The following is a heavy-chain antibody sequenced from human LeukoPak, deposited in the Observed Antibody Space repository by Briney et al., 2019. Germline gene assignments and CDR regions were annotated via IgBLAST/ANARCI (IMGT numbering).Heavy chain of an antibody. D-gene: IGHD1-7*01. CDR3: ARDPSTGTTGFGYYYYGMDV. J-gene: IGHJ6*02. V-gene: IGHV3-30-3*01. Sequence: GGSLRLSCAASGFTFSSYAMHWVRQAPGKGLEWVAVISYDGSNKYYADSVKGRFTISRDNSKNTLYLQMNSLRAEDTAVYYCARDPSTGTTGFGYYYYGMDVWGQGTTVTVSS. CDR1: GFTFSSYA. CDR2: ISYDGSNK.